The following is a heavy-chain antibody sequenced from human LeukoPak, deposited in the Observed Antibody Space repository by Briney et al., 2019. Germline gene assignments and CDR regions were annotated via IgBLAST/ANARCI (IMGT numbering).Heavy chain of an antibody. D-gene: IGHD1-1*01. J-gene: IGHJ4*02. CDR1: GYIFTSYD. Sequence: ASVKVSCKASGYIFTSYDINWVRQATGQGLEWMGWMNPNSGNTGYAQKFQGRVTMTRNTSISTAYMELSSLRSEDTAVYYCARAKRTAPNVYYFDYWGQGTLVTVSS. CDR2: MNPNSGNT. CDR3: ARAKRTAPNVYYFDY. V-gene: IGHV1-8*01.